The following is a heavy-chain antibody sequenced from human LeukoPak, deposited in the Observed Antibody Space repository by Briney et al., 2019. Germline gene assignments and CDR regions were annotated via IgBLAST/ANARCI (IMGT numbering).Heavy chain of an antibody. CDR2: INPNSGGT. CDR3: ARDTGGDSSWIYRFDP. V-gene: IGHV1-2*02. J-gene: IGHJ5*02. D-gene: IGHD6-13*01. CDR1: GYTFTGYY. Sequence: ASVKVSCKASGYTFTGYYMHWVRQAPGQGLEWMGWINPNSGGTNYARKFQGRVTMTRDTSISTAYMELSRLRSDDTAVYYCARDTGGDSSWIYRFDPWGQGTLVTVSS.